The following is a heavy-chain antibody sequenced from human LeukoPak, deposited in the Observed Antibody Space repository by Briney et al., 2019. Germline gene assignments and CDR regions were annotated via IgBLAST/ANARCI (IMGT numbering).Heavy chain of an antibody. Sequence: SVKVSCKASDYTFTKYGLSWVRQTPGQGLEWMGWISTYNGNTIYAQKFQVRVTMTTDTSTSTAYMELRSLRSGDTAVYYCARTPRYDFWSGYSNWFDPWGQGTLVTVSS. J-gene: IGHJ5*02. CDR3: ARTPRYDFWSGYSNWFDP. CDR2: ISTYNGNT. V-gene: IGHV1-18*01. CDR1: DYTFTKYG. D-gene: IGHD3-3*01.